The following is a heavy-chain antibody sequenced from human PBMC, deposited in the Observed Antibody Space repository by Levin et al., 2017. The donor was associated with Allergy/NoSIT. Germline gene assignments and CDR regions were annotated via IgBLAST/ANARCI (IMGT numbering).Heavy chain of an antibody. CDR3: ARYLVSSSRLDY. Sequence: SCAASGFTFSDYYMSWIRQAPGKGLEWVSYISSSGSITYYADSVKGRFTISRDNAKNSLYLQMNSLRAEDTAVYYCARYLVSSSRLDYWGQGTLVTVSS. CDR2: ISSSGSIT. CDR1: GFTFSDYY. V-gene: IGHV3-11*01. J-gene: IGHJ4*02. D-gene: IGHD6-19*01.